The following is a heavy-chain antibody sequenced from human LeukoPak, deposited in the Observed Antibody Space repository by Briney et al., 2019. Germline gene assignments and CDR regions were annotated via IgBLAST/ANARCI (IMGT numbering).Heavy chain of an antibody. V-gene: IGHV3-23*01. D-gene: IGHD1-26*01. Sequence: GGSLRLSCAASGFTFSSYAMSWVRQAPGKGLEWVSTISGSGSSTYYGDSVKGRFTISRDNSKNTLYLQMNSLRAEDTAVYYCAKDLSKLSGSYYYYYGMDVWGQGTTVTVSS. CDR1: GFTFSSYA. CDR3: AKDLSKLSGSYYYYYGMDV. CDR2: ISGSGSST. J-gene: IGHJ6*02.